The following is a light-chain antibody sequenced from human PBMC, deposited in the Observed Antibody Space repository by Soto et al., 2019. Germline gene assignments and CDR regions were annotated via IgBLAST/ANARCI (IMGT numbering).Light chain of an antibody. J-gene: IGKJ1*01. CDR1: QSVDIN. V-gene: IGKV3-15*01. CDR2: RAS. Sequence: DILLTQSPASLSASPGERVTLSFRASQSVDINLAWYQQKPGQAHRLLIYRASTRASGVPARFSGSGSGTEFTLTISSLQSEDFAVYYCQQYNNWPRTFGQGTKVDNK. CDR3: QQYNNWPRT.